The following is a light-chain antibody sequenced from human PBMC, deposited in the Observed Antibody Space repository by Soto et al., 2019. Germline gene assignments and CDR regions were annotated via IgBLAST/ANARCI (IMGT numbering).Light chain of an antibody. J-gene: IGKJ1*01. Sequence: DIRITQSPASLPASVGDRVTVTCRAGQNIDKYLHWYQQKPGKAPNLLIFSASILQSGVPSRFIGSGSGTEFTLTISGMQPEDFANYYCQQTYSNSVTFGQGTKVDIK. CDR2: SAS. V-gene: IGKV1-39*01. CDR3: QQTYSNSVT. CDR1: QNIDKY.